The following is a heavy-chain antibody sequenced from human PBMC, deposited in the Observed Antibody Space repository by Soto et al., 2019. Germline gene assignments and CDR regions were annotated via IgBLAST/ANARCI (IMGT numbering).Heavy chain of an antibody. V-gene: IGHV4-4*07. Sequence: SETLSLTCAVYGGSVNGYYWNWIRQPAGKGLEWIGRIYTSGSTNYNPSLKSRVTMSVDTSKNQFSLKLSSVTAADTAVYYCARDVGAAAAPSWFDYWGQGTLVTVSS. D-gene: IGHD6-25*01. CDR1: GGSVNGYY. CDR3: ARDVGAAAAPSWFDY. CDR2: IYTSGST. J-gene: IGHJ4*02.